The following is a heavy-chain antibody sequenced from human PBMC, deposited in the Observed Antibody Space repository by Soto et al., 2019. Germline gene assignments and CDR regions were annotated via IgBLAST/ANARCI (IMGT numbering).Heavy chain of an antibody. J-gene: IGHJ5*02. CDR2: IYHSGST. CDR3: ARAHVLLWFGELLPSNWFDP. D-gene: IGHD3-10*01. V-gene: IGHV4-4*02. CDR1: GGNIISSNW. Sequence: SETLSVTCTVSGGNIISSNWWSWINQPPGKGLEWIGEIYHSGSTNYNPSLKSRVTISVDTSKNQFSLKLSSVTAADTAVYYCARAHVLLWFGELLPSNWFDPWGQGTLVTVSS.